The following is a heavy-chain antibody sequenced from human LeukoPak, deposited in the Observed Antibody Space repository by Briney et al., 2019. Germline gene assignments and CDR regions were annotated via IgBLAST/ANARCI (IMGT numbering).Heavy chain of an antibody. D-gene: IGHD6-19*01. CDR1: GFIFSDYV. V-gene: IGHV3-7*01. CDR3: AGGSGWYFDY. Sequence: GGSLRLSCAASGFIFSDYVMNWLRQAPGKGLEWVATIKQDGTETFYVDSVKGRFTISRDNAKKSLYLQMDSLRVEDTAVYYCAGGSGWYFDYWGQGALVIVSS. CDR2: IKQDGTET. J-gene: IGHJ4*02.